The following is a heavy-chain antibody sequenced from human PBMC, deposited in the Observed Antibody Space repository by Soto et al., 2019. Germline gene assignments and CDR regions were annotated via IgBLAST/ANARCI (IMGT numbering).Heavy chain of an antibody. D-gene: IGHD6-13*01. Sequence: GSLRLSCAASGFTFSSYGMHWVRQAPGKGLEWVAVISYDGSNKYYADSVKGRFTISRDNSKNTLYLQMNSLRAEDTAVYYCAKDMGEGISMGVFDYWGQGTLVTVSS. CDR3: AKDMGEGISMGVFDY. J-gene: IGHJ4*02. CDR2: ISYDGSNK. CDR1: GFTFSSYG. V-gene: IGHV3-30*18.